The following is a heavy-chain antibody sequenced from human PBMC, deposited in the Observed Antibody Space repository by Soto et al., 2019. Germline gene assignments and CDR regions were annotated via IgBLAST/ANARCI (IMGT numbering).Heavy chain of an antibody. Sequence: SETLSLTCAVSGGSISSSGFYWSWIRQRPGKGLEWIGYIYYSGNTFYNPSLKSRVTISIDTSKTQFSLKLSSVTAADTAVYYCARRLYGVAATAHFDYWGLGTLVTVSS. CDR3: ARRLYGVAATAHFDY. D-gene: IGHD2-15*01. CDR1: GGSISSSGFY. J-gene: IGHJ4*02. V-gene: IGHV4-31*11. CDR2: IYYSGNT.